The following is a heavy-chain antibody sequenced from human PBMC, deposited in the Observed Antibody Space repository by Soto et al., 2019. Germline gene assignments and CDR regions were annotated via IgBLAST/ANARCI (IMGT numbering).Heavy chain of an antibody. V-gene: IGHV1-8*01. CDR3: ALSSSWYYYYGMDV. Sequence: QVQLVQSGAEVKKPGASVKVSCKASGYTFTSYDINWVRQAPGQGLEWMGWMNPNRGNTAYAQKFQGRATLTRNTSTSTAYRELISLRSEDTAFYDCALSSSWYYYYGMDVWGQGTTVTVSS. CDR2: MNPNRGNT. D-gene: IGHD6-13*01. CDR1: GYTFTSYD. J-gene: IGHJ6*02.